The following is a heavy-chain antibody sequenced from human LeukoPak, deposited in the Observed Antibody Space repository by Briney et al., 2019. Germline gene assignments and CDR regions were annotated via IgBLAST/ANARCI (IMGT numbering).Heavy chain of an antibody. D-gene: IGHD2-21*01. CDR1: GFTFSSFA. V-gene: IGHV3-23*01. Sequence: PGGSLRLSCAASGFTFSSFAMGWVRQAPGKGLEWVSSIRGNGGNTYYADSVKGRFTISRDNSKNTLYLQMNSLRAEDTALYYCAKGCGGECYSSFDYWGQATLVTASS. CDR2: IRGNGGNT. CDR3: AKGCGGECYSSFDY. J-gene: IGHJ4*02.